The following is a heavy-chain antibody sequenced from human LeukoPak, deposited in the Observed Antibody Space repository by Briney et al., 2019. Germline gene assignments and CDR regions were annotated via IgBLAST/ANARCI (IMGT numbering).Heavy chain of an antibody. CDR2: ISGSGAHT. Sequence: GGSLRLSCAASEITFSTYAMTWVRQAPGKGLEWVSSISGSGAHTYYADSVKGRFTISRDNSKNSLSLQMNSLRAEDTAIYYCAKAIDTSGYNFERGAGYWGQGTLVTVSS. J-gene: IGHJ4*02. D-gene: IGHD3-22*01. CDR1: EITFSTYA. V-gene: IGHV3-23*01. CDR3: AKAIDTSGYNFERGAGY.